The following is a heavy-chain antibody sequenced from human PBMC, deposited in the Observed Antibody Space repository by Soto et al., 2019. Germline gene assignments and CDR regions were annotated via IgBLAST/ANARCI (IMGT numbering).Heavy chain of an antibody. D-gene: IGHD1-1*01. Sequence: QVQLQESGPGLVKPSETLSLTCTVSGGSISSYYWSWIRQPPGKGLEWIGYIYYSGSTNYNPSLKSRVSISVDTSKTQSSLKLSSVTAAATAVYYGARVWTFHWYFDLWGRGTLVTVSS. V-gene: IGHV4-59*01. CDR3: ARVWTFHWYFDL. CDR2: IYYSGST. J-gene: IGHJ2*01. CDR1: GGSISSYY.